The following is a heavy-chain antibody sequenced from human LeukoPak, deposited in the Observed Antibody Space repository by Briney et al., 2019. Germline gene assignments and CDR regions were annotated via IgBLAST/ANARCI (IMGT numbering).Heavy chain of an antibody. J-gene: IGHJ3*01. V-gene: IGHV1-18*04. Sequence: PGASVKVSCKASGYTFTGYYMHWVRQAPGQGLEWMGWITAYNGNTKYAQKLQDRVTMTTDTSTSTAYMELRSLRSDDTAVYYCVRVNYDILSGYYIPHGFDVWGQGTMVTVSS. CDR2: ITAYNGNT. CDR1: GYTFTGYY. CDR3: VRVNYDILSGYYIPHGFDV. D-gene: IGHD3-9*01.